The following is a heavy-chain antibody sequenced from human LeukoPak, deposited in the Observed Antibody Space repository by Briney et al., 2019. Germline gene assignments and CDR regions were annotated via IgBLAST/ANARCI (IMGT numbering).Heavy chain of an antibody. D-gene: IGHD6-19*01. CDR1: GGTFSSYA. CDR3: ASCTPTQWTNWFDP. J-gene: IGHJ5*02. CDR2: IIPIFGTA. V-gene: IGHV1-69*05. Sequence: ASVKVSCKASGGTFSSYAISWVRQAPGQGLEWMGGIIPIFGTANYAQKFQGRVSITTDESTSTAYMELSSLRSEDTAVYYCASCTPTQWTNWFDPWGQGTLVTVS.